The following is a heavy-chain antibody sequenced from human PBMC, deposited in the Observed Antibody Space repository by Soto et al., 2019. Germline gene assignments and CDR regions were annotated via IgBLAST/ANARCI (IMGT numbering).Heavy chain of an antibody. Sequence: QVQLVQSGAEVKKPGASVKVSCKPPGYSFTSYGISWVRQAPGQGLEWMGWISAYNGNTNYAQKLRCGVTMTTDTSRSKADMELWSQRSDHTDVYYCARDNGFGESDVWGQGTTVTVSS. CDR1: GYSFTSYG. V-gene: IGHV1-18*01. J-gene: IGHJ6*02. CDR3: ARDNGFGESDV. D-gene: IGHD3-10*01. CDR2: ISAYNGNT.